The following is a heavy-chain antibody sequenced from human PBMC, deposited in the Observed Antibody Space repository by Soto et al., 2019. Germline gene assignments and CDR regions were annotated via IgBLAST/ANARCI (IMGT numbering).Heavy chain of an antibody. J-gene: IGHJ5*02. V-gene: IGHV1-2*04. CDR3: ARDRGSYYGSGSYLRNWFDP. CDR2: INPNSGGT. D-gene: IGHD3-10*01. Sequence: ASVKVSCKASGYTVTGYYMHCVRQAPGQVLEWMGWINPNSGGTNYAQKFQGWVTMTRDTSISTAYMELSRLRSDDTAVYYCARDRGSYYGSGSYLRNWFDPWGQGTLVTVSS. CDR1: GYTVTGYY.